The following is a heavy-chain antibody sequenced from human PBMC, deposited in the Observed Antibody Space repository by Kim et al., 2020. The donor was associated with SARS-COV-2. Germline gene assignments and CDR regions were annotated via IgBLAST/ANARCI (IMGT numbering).Heavy chain of an antibody. Sequence: GGSLRLSCAASGFTFSSYGMHWVRQAPGKGLEWVAVISSDGSNEYYADSVKGRVTISRDNSKNTLYLQMNSLRAEDTAVYYCAKGMNLGDYWGQGTLVTVSS. CDR2: ISSDGSNE. J-gene: IGHJ4*02. CDR1: GFTFSSYG. CDR3: AKGMNLGDY. D-gene: IGHD3-10*01. V-gene: IGHV3-30*18.